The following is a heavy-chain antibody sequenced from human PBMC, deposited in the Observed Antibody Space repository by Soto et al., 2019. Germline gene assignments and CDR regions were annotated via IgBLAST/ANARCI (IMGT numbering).Heavy chain of an antibody. CDR3: ARDLPPVDS. CDR2: ISAYNGNT. J-gene: IGHJ4*02. V-gene: IGHV1-18*01. CDR1: GYTFTSYY. Sequence: QVQLMQYGAEVKKRGASVKASCKASGYTFTSYYISWVRQAPGQGPEWMGRISAYNGNTNNAQKLQGRVTMTTDTPTSTDYMELRSLRSDDTAVYYCARDLPPVDSWGQGTLITVSS.